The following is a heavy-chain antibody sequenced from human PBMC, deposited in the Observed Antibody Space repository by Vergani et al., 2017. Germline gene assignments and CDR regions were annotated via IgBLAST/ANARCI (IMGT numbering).Heavy chain of an antibody. CDR2: IYYSGST. V-gene: IGHV4-59*01. CDR1: GGSISSYY. J-gene: IGHJ3*02. D-gene: IGHD3-10*01. Sequence: QVQLQESGPGLVKPSETLSLTCTVSGGSISSYYWSWIRQPPGKGLEWIGYIYYSGSTNYNPSLKSRVTISVDTSKNQFSLKLSSVTAADTAVYYCARVGSLSQDGDAFDIWGQGTMVTVSS. CDR3: ARVGSLSQDGDAFDI.